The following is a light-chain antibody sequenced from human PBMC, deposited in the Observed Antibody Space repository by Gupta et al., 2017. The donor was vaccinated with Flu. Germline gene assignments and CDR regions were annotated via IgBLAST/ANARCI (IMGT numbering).Light chain of an antibody. CDR3: GSGDRGLRAKV. V-gene: IGLV1-51*01. J-gene: IGLJ2*01. Sequence: QSVLTQAPSVSAAPGQRVSISCSGSGSNIGSYFVSWYQHLPGTAPKLLIYDNNKRPSGIPDRFSGSKSGTSATLAITGLQTGDEADYYCGSGDRGLRAKVFGGGTKLTVL. CDR2: DNN. CDR1: GSNIGSYF.